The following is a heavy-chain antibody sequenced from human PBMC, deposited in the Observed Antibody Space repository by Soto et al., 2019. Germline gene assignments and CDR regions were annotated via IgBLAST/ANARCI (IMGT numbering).Heavy chain of an antibody. V-gene: IGHV1-18*01. Sequence: ASVKVSCKASGYTFTSYGISWVRQAPGQGLEWMGWISAYNGNTNYAQKLQGRVTMTTDTSTSTAYMELRSLKSDDTAVYCCARGVTAAGTLAMDVWGQGTTVTVAS. D-gene: IGHD6-13*01. CDR3: ARGVTAAGTLAMDV. CDR1: GYTFTSYG. CDR2: ISAYNGNT. J-gene: IGHJ6*02.